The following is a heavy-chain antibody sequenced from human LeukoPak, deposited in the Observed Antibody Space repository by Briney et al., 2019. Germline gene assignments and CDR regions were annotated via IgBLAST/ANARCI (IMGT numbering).Heavy chain of an antibody. CDR3: ARRAGNGWHYFDY. CDR1: GGSISSSNYY. Sequence: PSETLSLTCTVSGGSISSSNYYWGWIRQPPGKGLEWIGSIYFSGNTYYNASLKSRVTISVDTSKNQFSLKLSSVTAADTAVYYCARRAGNGWHYFDYWGQGTLVTVSS. V-gene: IGHV4-39*01. CDR2: IYFSGNT. D-gene: IGHD6-19*01. J-gene: IGHJ4*02.